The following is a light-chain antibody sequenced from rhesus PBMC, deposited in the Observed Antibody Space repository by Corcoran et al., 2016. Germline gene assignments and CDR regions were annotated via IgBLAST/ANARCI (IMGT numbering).Light chain of an antibody. CDR3: QQGYNTPVT. J-gene: IGKJ3*01. CDR2: AAS. CDR1: QGISSW. V-gene: IGKV1-18*01. Sequence: DIQMTQSPSSLSASVGDKVTITCRASQGISSWLAWYQQKPGKAPKLLIYAASSLQSGDPSRFSGSGSWTDYTLTIRVLQPEDFATYYCQQGYNTPVTFGPGTKLDIK.